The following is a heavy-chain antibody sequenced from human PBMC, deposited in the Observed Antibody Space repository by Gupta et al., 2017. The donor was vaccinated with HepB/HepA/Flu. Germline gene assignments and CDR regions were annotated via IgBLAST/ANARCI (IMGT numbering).Heavy chain of an antibody. CDR1: SFTFTKFP. D-gene: IGHD1-26*01. J-gene: IGHJ4*02. CDR2: ITESGDST. V-gene: IGHV3-23*01. CDR3: SAGATTSDY. Sequence: EGRLLESGGGLVQPGGSLRLSCTASSFTFTKFPMSWVRQAPGRGLAWVSAITESGDSTYYADSVKGRFTISRDNSKNTLYLHMSSLRAEDTAVYYCSAGATTSDYWGQGTLVTVSA.